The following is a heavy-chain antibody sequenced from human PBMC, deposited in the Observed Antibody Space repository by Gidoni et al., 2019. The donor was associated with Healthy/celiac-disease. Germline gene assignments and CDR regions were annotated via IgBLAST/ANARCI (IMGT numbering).Heavy chain of an antibody. V-gene: IGHV4-59*01. D-gene: IGHD3-22*01. CDR2: IYYSGST. Sequence: QVQLQESGPGLVKPSENLSLTCTVSGGSISSYYWSWIRQPPGKGLEWIGYIYYSGSTNYNPSLKSRVTISVDTSKNQFSLKLSSVTAADTAVYYCARAANYYDSSGAFDIWGQGTMVTVSS. CDR3: ARAANYYDSSGAFDI. J-gene: IGHJ3*02. CDR1: GGSISSYY.